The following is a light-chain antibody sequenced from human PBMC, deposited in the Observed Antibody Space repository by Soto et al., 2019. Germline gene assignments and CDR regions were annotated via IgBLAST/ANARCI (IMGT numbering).Light chain of an antibody. J-gene: IGKJ1*01. CDR1: QTIGTY. Sequence: VTQSPSSRAASLGDRVTITCRASQTIGTYVNWYRQKSGAAPELLIYDASTLQSGVPSRFRGGASGTDFTLTISSLQLDDFATYYCQHSYNTPLTFGQGTKVDIK. CDR2: DAS. V-gene: IGKV1-39*01. CDR3: QHSYNTPLT.